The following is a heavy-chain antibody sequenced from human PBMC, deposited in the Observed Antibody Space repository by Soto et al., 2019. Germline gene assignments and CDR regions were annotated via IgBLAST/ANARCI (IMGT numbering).Heavy chain of an antibody. J-gene: IGHJ6*01. CDR2: ISYDGSNK. Sequence: QVQLVESGGGVVQPGRSLRLSCAASGFTFSSYAMHWVRQAPGKGLEWVAVISYDGSNKYYADSVKGRFTISRDNSKNTLYLQMNSLRAEDTAVYYCARDGLATMIVVPYQSRGYYYYGMDVW. CDR3: ARDGLATMIVVPYQSRGYYYYGMDV. CDR1: GFTFSSYA. V-gene: IGHV3-30-3*01. D-gene: IGHD3-22*01.